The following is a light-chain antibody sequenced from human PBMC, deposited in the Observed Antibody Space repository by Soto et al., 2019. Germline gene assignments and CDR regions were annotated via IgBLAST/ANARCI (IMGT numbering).Light chain of an antibody. V-gene: IGLV3-21*02. CDR2: SDR. CDR3: QVWDGKSDPGV. Sequence: SYELTQPLSVSVAPGQTARITCGGSNIGKKSVYWHQQRPGQAPVVVIYSDRVRPSGIPERFSGSNSGNTATLTISRVEAGDEADYYCQVWDGKSDPGVFGGGTQLTVL. J-gene: IGLJ3*02. CDR1: NIGKKS.